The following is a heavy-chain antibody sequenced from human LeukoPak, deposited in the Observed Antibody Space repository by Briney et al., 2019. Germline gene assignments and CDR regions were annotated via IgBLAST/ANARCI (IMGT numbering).Heavy chain of an antibody. CDR3: ARVVLAAAGLFDY. CDR2: IYYSGST. V-gene: IGHV4-39*07. CDR1: GGSISSSSYY. Sequence: PSETLSLTCTVSGGSISSSSYYWGWIRQPPGKGLEWIGSIYYSGSTYYNPSLKSRVTISVDTSKNQFSLKLSSVAAADTAVYYCARVVLAAAGLFDYWGQGTLVTVSS. D-gene: IGHD6-13*01. J-gene: IGHJ4*02.